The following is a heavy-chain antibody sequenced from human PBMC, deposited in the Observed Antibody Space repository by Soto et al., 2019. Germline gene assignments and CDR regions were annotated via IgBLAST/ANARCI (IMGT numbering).Heavy chain of an antibody. CDR3: ARYCSVGSCYPDASHI. Sequence: GGSLRLCCAASGFTVSSNYMSWVRQAPGKGLEWVSVIYSGGSTYYADSVKGRFTISRDNSKNTLYLQMNSLRAEDTAVYYCARYCSVGSCYPDASHIPGPGPILTL. CDR1: GFTVSSNY. CDR2: IYSGGST. J-gene: IGHJ3*02. V-gene: IGHV3-53*01. D-gene: IGHD2-15*01.